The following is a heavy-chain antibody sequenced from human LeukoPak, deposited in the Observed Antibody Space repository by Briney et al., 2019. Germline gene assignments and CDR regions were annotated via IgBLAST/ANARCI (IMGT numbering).Heavy chain of an antibody. CDR2: IYYSGST. CDR3: ARDRYGSGGD. V-gene: IGHV4-59*01. D-gene: IGHD3-10*01. J-gene: IGHJ4*02. Sequence: SETLSLTCTVSGGSISSYYWSWIRQPPGKGLEWIGYIYYSGSTNYNPSLKSRVTISVHTTKNQFSLKLSSVTAADPAVYYCARDRYGSGGDWGQGSLVTVPS. CDR1: GGSISSYY.